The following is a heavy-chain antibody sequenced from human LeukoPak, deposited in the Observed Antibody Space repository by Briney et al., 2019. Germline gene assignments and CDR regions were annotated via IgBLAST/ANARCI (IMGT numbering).Heavy chain of an antibody. V-gene: IGHV4-34*01. CDR2: IDHGGRN. D-gene: IGHD4-17*01. Sequence: SETLSLTCAVYGGSLSGYYWSWIRQPPGKGLEWIGEIDHGGRNNYSPSLKSRLTTSVDTSKNQFSLKLSSVTAADTAVYYCARVSRDYVFDYWGQGTLVTVSS. CDR1: GGSLSGYY. CDR3: ARVSRDYVFDY. J-gene: IGHJ4*02.